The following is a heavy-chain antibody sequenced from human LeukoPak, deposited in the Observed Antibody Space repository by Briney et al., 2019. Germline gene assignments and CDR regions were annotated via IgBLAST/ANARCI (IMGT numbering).Heavy chain of an antibody. CDR2: IYSGGST. CDR3: ARDPSSDGWFDH. CDR1: GFTVSQNY. D-gene: IGHD5-24*01. J-gene: IGHJ5*02. V-gene: IGHV3-66*01. Sequence: AGGSLRLSCAASGFTVSQNYMSWVRQAPGKALEWVSVIYSGGSTYYADSVKGRFTISRDSSKNTLYLQVNSLRADDTAVYYCARDPSSDGWFDHWGQGTLVTVSS.